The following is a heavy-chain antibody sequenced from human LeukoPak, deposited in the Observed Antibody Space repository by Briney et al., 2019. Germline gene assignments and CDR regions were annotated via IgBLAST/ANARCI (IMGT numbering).Heavy chain of an antibody. CDR3: ARDRGGSYFPDAFDI. CDR1: GFTFYDYA. Sequence: GGSLRLSCAASGFTFYDYAMHWVRQAPGKGLEWVAVISYDGSNKYYADSVKGRFTISRDNSKNTLYLQMNSLRAEDTAVYYCARDRGGSYFPDAFDIWGQGTMVTVSS. J-gene: IGHJ3*02. V-gene: IGHV3-30-3*01. CDR2: ISYDGSNK. D-gene: IGHD1-26*01.